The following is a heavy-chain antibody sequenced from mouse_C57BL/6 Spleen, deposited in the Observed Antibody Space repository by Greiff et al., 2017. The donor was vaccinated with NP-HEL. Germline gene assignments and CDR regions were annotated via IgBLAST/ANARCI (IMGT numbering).Heavy chain of an antibody. CDR1: GYTFTGYW. CDR2: ILPGSGSI. V-gene: IGHV1-9*01. CDR3: ASRGDWDGRGY. Sequence: QVQLQQSGAELMKPGASVKLSCKATGYTFTGYWIEWVKQRPGHGLEWIGEILPGSGSINYNEKFKGKATFTADTSSTTAYMQLSSLTAEDSAIYYWASRGDWDGRGYWGKGTTLTVSS. D-gene: IGHD4-1*01. J-gene: IGHJ2*01.